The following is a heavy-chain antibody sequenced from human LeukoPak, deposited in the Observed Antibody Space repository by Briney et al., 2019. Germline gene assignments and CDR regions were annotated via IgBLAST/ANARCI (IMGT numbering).Heavy chain of an antibody. V-gene: IGHV3-33*01. Sequence: GGSLRLSCAASGFTFSSYGMHWVRQAPGKGLEWVAVIWCDGSNKYYADSVKGRFTISRDNSKNTLYLQMDSLRAEDTAVYYCARTTYDILTGYYLDYWGQGTLVTVSS. CDR3: ARTTYDILTGYYLDY. CDR2: IWCDGSNK. CDR1: GFTFSSYG. D-gene: IGHD3-9*01. J-gene: IGHJ4*02.